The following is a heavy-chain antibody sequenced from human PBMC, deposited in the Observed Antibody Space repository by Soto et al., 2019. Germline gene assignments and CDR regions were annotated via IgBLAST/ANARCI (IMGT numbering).Heavy chain of an antibody. Sequence: XETLALPCTVSGGSISSYYWSWIRQPPGKGLDWIGYIYYSGSTNYNPSLKSRVTISVDTSKNQFSLKLSSVTAADTAVYYCARAVANYDFWSGYHRLAGWDGMDVWGQGTTVTVSS. CDR3: ARAVANYDFWSGYHRLAGWDGMDV. D-gene: IGHD3-3*01. V-gene: IGHV4-59*01. CDR2: IYYSGST. J-gene: IGHJ6*02. CDR1: GGSISSYY.